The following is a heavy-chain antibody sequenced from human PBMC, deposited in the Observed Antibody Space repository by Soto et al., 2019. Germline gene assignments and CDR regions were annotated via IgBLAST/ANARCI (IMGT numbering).Heavy chain of an antibody. Sequence: QVQLVQSGAEVKKPGSSVKVSCKASGGTFSIYAIRWVRQTPGQGLEWMGGIIPIFGTANYAQKFQGRVTITADESTSTAYMELSSLRSEDTAVYYCARDRVGATTPAGAFDIWGQGTMVTVSS. CDR2: IIPIFGTA. V-gene: IGHV1-69*01. D-gene: IGHD1-26*01. J-gene: IGHJ3*02. CDR1: GGTFSIYA. CDR3: ARDRVGATTPAGAFDI.